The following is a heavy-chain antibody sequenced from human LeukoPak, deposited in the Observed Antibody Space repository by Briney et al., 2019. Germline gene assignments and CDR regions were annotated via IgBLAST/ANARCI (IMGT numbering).Heavy chain of an antibody. CDR1: GYTFTSYG. D-gene: IGHD6-19*01. J-gene: IGHJ6*03. Sequence: ASVKVSCKASGYTFTSYGISWVRQAPGQGLEWMGWISAYNGNTNYAQELQGRVTMATDTSTSTAYMELRSLRSDDTAVYYCARDHRIAVAGTHYYYMDVWGKGTTVTVSS. CDR2: ISAYNGNT. CDR3: ARDHRIAVAGTHYYYMDV. V-gene: IGHV1-18*01.